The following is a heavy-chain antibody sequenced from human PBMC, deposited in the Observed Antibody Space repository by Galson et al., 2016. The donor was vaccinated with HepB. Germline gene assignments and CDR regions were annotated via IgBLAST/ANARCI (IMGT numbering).Heavy chain of an antibody. D-gene: IGHD6-19*01. CDR2: ISSSSSYI. Sequence: SLRLSCAASGFTFRSYSMNWVRQAPGTGLEWVSSISSSSSYIYYADSVKGRFTISRDYAKNSLYLQMDSLRAEDTAVYYCARGWWRYSSGWYSDDYYFDYWGQGTLVTVSS. CDR3: ARGWWRYSSGWYSDDYYFDY. V-gene: IGHV3-21*01. J-gene: IGHJ4*02. CDR1: GFTFRSYS.